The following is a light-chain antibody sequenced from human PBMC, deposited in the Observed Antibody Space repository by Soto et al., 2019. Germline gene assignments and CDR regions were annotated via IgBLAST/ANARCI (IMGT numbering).Light chain of an antibody. CDR1: QGISRW. J-gene: IGKJ4*01. V-gene: IGKV1-12*01. CDR3: QQANHYPLT. Sequence: DIQMTQSPSSVSASVGDTVTITCRASQGISRWLAWFQQKPGKAPKLLIYHASTLPSGVPSRFSGSGSDTDFTLTISSLQPEDFATYFCQQANHYPLTFGGGTKVEIK. CDR2: HAS.